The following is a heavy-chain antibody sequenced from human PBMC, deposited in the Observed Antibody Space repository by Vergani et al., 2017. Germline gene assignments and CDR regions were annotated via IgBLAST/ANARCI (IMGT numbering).Heavy chain of an antibody. Sequence: QVQLQESGPGLVKPSQTLSLTCTVSGGSISSGGYYWSWIRQHPGKGLEWIGYIYYSGSTYYNPSLKSRVTISVDTSKNQFSLKLSSVTAADTAVYYCARALPQGPVTSCYPCPRRNYYYGMDVWGQGTTVTVSS. V-gene: IGHV4-31*03. J-gene: IGHJ6*02. D-gene: IGHD2-2*01. CDR1: GGSISSGGYY. CDR2: IYYSGST. CDR3: ARALPQGPVTSCYPCPRRNYYYGMDV.